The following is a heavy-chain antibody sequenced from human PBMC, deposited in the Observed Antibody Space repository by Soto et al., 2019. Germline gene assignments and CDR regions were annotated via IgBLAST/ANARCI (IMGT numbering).Heavy chain of an antibody. J-gene: IGHJ4*02. Sequence: QVQLVQSGAEVKKPGSSVKVSCKASGGTFRSYAINWVRQAPGQGLEWMGGIIPIFGTANDAQKLQGRVTITADESTSTAYMELSSLRSEDTAVYSCARGPDGRVDYWGQGTLVTVSS. D-gene: IGHD4-17*01. CDR2: IIPIFGTA. CDR1: GGTFRSYA. CDR3: ARGPDGRVDY. V-gene: IGHV1-69*01.